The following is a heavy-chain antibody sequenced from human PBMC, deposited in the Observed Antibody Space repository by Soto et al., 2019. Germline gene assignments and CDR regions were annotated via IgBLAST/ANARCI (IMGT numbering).Heavy chain of an antibody. D-gene: IGHD1-1*01. Sequence: EVQLVESGGGLVQPGGSLRLSCAASGFTFSTYWMHWVRQAPGKGLVWVSRINSDGSSTSYADSVKGRFTISRDNAKNTLYLQMNSLRAEDTSVYYCAREEAGTSYCMDVWGQGTTVTVSS. V-gene: IGHV3-74*01. CDR3: AREEAGTSYCMDV. CDR2: INSDGSST. J-gene: IGHJ6*02. CDR1: GFTFSTYW.